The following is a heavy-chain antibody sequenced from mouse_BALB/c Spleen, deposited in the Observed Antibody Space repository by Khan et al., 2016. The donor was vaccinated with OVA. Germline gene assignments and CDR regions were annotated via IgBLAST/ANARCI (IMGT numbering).Heavy chain of an antibody. V-gene: IGHV3-2*02. J-gene: IGHJ4*01. Sequence: EVELVESGPGLVKPSQSLSLTCTVTGYSITSDYAWNWIRQFPGNKLEWMGYISSSGSTNYNPALKSRISITRDTSKNQFFLQLNSVTTEDTATYYCARDGSSYNYAMDYWGQGTSVTVSS. D-gene: IGHD2-3*01. CDR1: GYSITSDYA. CDR3: ARDGSSYNYAMDY. CDR2: ISSSGST.